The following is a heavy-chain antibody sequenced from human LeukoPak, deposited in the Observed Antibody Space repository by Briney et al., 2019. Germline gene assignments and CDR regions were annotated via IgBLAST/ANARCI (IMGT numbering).Heavy chain of an antibody. D-gene: IGHD1-26*01. CDR2: IYYSVST. J-gene: IGHJ4*02. CDR1: GASISSSSYY. CDR3: ARDRVGAVDY. Sequence: SETLSLTCTVSGASISSSSYYWGWIRQPPGTGLEWIGTIYYSVSTYYNPSLKSRVTISVDTSKNQFSLKLSSVTAADTAVYYCARDRVGAVDYWGQGTLVTVSS. V-gene: IGHV4-39*07.